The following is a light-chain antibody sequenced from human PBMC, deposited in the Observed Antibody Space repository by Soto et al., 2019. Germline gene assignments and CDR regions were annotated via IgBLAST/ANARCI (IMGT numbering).Light chain of an antibody. V-gene: IGKV1-9*01. CDR3: QQIYSIPVT. J-gene: IGKJ1*01. Sequence: DIQLTQSPSFLSASVGDRVTITCRASQGISSYLAWYQQKPGKAPKLLIYAASTLQSGVPSRFSGSGSGTDFTLTISSVQPEDFATYYCQQIYSIPVTFGQGTKVDIK. CDR1: QGISSY. CDR2: AAS.